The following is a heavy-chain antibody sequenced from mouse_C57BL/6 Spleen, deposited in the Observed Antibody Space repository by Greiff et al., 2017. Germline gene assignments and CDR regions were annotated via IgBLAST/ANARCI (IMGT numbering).Heavy chain of an antibody. CDR3: ARGGPSDSSGSLYYAMDY. CDR2: INYDGSST. J-gene: IGHJ4*01. D-gene: IGHD3-2*02. CDR1: GFTFSDYY. Sequence: EVHLVESEGGLVQPGSSMKLSCTASGFTFSDYYMAWVRQVPEKGLEWVANINYDGSSTYYLDSLKSRFIISRDNAKNILYLQMSSLKSEDTATYYCARGGPSDSSGSLYYAMDYWGQGTSVTVSS. V-gene: IGHV5-16*01.